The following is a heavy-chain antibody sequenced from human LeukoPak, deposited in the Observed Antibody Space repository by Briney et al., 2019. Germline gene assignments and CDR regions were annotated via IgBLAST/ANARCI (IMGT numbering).Heavy chain of an antibody. D-gene: IGHD4-23*01. CDR1: GFTFSSYA. CDR3: AKVLRWPSSFDY. Sequence: GGSLRLSCAASGFTFSSYAMTWVRQAPGKGLEWVSAISGNGGTTYYADSVKGRFTISRDNSKNTLYLQMNSLRAEDTAVYYCAKVLRWPSSFDYWGQGTLVTVSS. CDR2: ISGNGGTT. V-gene: IGHV3-23*01. J-gene: IGHJ4*02.